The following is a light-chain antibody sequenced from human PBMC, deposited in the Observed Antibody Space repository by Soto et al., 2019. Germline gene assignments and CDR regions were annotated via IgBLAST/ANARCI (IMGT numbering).Light chain of an antibody. J-gene: IGKJ1*01. CDR3: QQYDYSRT. V-gene: IGKV1-5*01. CDR2: DVS. CDR1: QSIAAS. Sequence: DVQMTQSPSTLSASVGDSVTITCRASQSIAASLAWYQLKPGEAPKLLIYDVSDLESGVPSRFSGSGSGTEFSITIRSLHPDDFATYYCQQYDYSRTFGQGTKVDI.